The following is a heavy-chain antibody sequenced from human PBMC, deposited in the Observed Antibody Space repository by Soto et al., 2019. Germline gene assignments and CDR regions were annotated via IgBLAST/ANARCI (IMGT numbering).Heavy chain of an antibody. CDR1: RGSISSFH. CDR2: IYYSGSS. Sequence: PXASLSLTCIVSRGSISSFHGSWIRQPPGKGLEWIGYIYYSGSSNYNSSLKSRVTISVDTSKNQFSLKLSSVTAADTAVYYCARSPYYDFWSGYSYDAFDIWGQGTMVTVPS. D-gene: IGHD3-3*01. V-gene: IGHV4-59*01. CDR3: ARSPYYDFWSGYSYDAFDI. J-gene: IGHJ3*02.